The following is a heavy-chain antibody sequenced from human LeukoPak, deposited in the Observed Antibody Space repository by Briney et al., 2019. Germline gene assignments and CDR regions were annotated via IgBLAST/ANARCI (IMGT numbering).Heavy chain of an antibody. CDR3: ARDHGAARTCFY. J-gene: IGHJ4*02. V-gene: IGHV1-46*01. CDR2: INPSGGST. CDR1: GYTFTSYY. D-gene: IGHD6-6*01. Sequence: ASVKVSCKASGYTFTSYYMHWVRQTPGQGLEWMGIINPSGGSTSYAQKFQGRVTMTRDTSTSTVYMELSSLRSEDTAVYYCARDHGAARTCFYWGQGTLVTVSS.